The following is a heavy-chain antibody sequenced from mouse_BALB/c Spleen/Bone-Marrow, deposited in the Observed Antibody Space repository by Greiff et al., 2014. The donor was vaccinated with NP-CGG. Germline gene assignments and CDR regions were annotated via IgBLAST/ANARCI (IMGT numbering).Heavy chain of an antibody. CDR2: IDPSDSYT. D-gene: IGHD1-1*01. Sequence: QVQLQQPGAELVKPGASVKMSCKASGYTFTSYWMHWVKQRPGQGLEWIGVIDPSDSYTSYNQKFKGKATLTVEPSSSTAYMQPSSLTSEDSAVYYCTRRGTTVVAYYAMDYWGQGTSVTVSS. V-gene: IGHV1S127*01. J-gene: IGHJ4*01. CDR1: GYTFTSYW. CDR3: TRRGTTVVAYYAMDY.